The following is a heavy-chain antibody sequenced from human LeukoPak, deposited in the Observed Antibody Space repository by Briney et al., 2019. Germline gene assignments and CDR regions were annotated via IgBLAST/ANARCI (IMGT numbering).Heavy chain of an antibody. D-gene: IGHD3-10*01. CDR3: ARDRDGSGSYYTPPMDY. CDR1: GFSFSTYT. Sequence: GGSLRLSCAASGFSFSTYTMNWVRQAPGKGLEWVSSISSSSSYIYNADSLKGRFTISRDNAKNSLDLHMNSLRAEDTAVYYCARDRDGSGSYYTPPMDYWGQGTLVTVSS. V-gene: IGHV3-21*01. CDR2: ISSSSSYI. J-gene: IGHJ4*02.